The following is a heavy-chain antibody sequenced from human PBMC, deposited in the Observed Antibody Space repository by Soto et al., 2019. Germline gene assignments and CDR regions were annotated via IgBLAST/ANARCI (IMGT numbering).Heavy chain of an antibody. J-gene: IGHJ4*02. V-gene: IGHV3-30-3*01. D-gene: IGHD3-22*01. Sequence: GGSLRLSCAASGFTFSSYAMHWVRQAPGKGLEWVALISYDGSDKDYADSVKGRFTISRDNSRNTLFLQMNSLRAEDTAVYYCARDYYKYYDSSGYYRSPAYWGQGTLVPSPQ. CDR1: GFTFSSYA. CDR2: ISYDGSDK. CDR3: ARDYYKYYDSSGYYRSPAY.